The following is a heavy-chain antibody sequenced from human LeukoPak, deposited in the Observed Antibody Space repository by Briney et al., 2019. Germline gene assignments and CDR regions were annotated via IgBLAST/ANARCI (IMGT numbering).Heavy chain of an antibody. V-gene: IGHV4-38-2*02. J-gene: IGHJ4*02. CDR2: IYHSGST. Sequence: ETLSLTCTVSGYSISSNYYWGWIRQPPGKGLEWIGSIYHSGSTYYNPSLKSRVTILIDTSKNQFSLKLSSVTAADTAVYYCAKRGNWGFFDYWGQGTLVTVSS. CDR3: AKRGNWGFFDY. D-gene: IGHD7-27*01. CDR1: GYSISSNYY.